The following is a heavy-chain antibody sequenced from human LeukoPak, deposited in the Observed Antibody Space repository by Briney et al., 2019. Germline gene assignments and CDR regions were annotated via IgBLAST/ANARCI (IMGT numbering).Heavy chain of an antibody. Sequence: PGGSLRLSCAASGFTFNNFAMTWVRQLPGKGPEWVANIRQDESERYFADSVKGRFTISRDNAKKSVYLHMSSLRAEDTALYYCARLSAYYYGSYFYYYMDVWGKGTTVTVSS. CDR3: ARLSAYYYGSYFYYYMDV. CDR1: GFTFNNFA. D-gene: IGHD3-10*01. J-gene: IGHJ6*03. CDR2: IRQDESER. V-gene: IGHV3-7*01.